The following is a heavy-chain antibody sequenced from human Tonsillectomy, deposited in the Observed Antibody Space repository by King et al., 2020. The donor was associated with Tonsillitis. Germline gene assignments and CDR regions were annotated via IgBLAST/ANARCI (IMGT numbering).Heavy chain of an antibody. Sequence: VQLVESGGGLVKPGGSLRLSCAASGFTFSSYSMNWVRQAPGKGLEWVSSISSSSSYIYYADSVKGRFTISRDNAKNSLYLQMNSLRAEDTAVYYCARDIGLYYGMDVWGQGTTVTVSS. CDR1: GFTFSSYS. V-gene: IGHV3-21*01. J-gene: IGHJ6*02. D-gene: IGHD3-16*01. CDR2: ISSSSSYI. CDR3: ARDIGLYYGMDV.